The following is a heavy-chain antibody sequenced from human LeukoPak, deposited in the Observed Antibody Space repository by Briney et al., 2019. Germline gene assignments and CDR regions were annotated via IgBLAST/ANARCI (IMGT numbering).Heavy chain of an antibody. CDR1: GFSFSSYA. CDR2: LSGTGGTR. Sequence: GGSLRLSCTASGFSFSSYAMTWVRQAPGKGLEWVSALSGTGGTRYYANSVKGRFTISRDNSKNTVYLQMNSLRAADTGVYYCAKDRIGTYYFVDSWGQGTLVTVSS. CDR3: AKDRIGTYYFVDS. D-gene: IGHD3-10*01. V-gene: IGHV3-23*01. J-gene: IGHJ4*02.